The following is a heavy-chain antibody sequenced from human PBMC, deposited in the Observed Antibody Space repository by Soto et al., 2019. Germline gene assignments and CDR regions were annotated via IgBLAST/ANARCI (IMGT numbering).Heavy chain of an antibody. J-gene: IGHJ4*02. D-gene: IGHD3-16*01. CDR2: ISGSGGRS. V-gene: IGHV3-23*01. Sequence: EVQLLDSGGGLVQPGGSLRLSCAASGFTFSNYAMTWVRQGPGKGLEWVSGISGSGGRSYYADSVKGRFTISRDNSQSPLYLQMNSLRAEDTAVYYCAKAYFVWSSEQPYYFDYWGQGTLVTVSS. CDR3: AKAYFVWSSEQPYYFDY. CDR1: GFTFSNYA.